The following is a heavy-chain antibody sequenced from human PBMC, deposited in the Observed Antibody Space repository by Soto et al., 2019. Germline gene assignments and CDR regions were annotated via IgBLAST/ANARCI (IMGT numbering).Heavy chain of an antibody. CDR3: ARVVALYSYVDY. D-gene: IGHD5-18*01. J-gene: IGHJ4*02. Sequence: QVQLQQRGAGLLKPSETLSLTCAVYGGSFSGYYWSWIRQPPGKGLEWIGEINHSGSTTYNPSLQSRVTISVDTSKNQFSLKLSSVTAADTAVYYCARVVALYSYVDYWGQGTLVTVAS. V-gene: IGHV4-34*01. CDR1: GGSFSGYY. CDR2: INHSGST.